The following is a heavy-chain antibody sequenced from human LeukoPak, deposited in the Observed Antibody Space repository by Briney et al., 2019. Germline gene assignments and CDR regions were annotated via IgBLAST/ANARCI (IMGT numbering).Heavy chain of an antibody. J-gene: IGHJ6*04. CDR3: AELGITMIGGV. V-gene: IGHV3-48*03. Sequence: VGSLRLSCAASGFTLSKYWLHWVRQAPGKGLVRVSYISSSGSTIYYADSVKGRFTISRDNAKNSLYLQMNSLRAEDTAVYYCAELGITMIGGVWGKGTTVTISS. D-gene: IGHD3-10*02. CDR2: ISSSGSTI. CDR1: GFTLSKYW.